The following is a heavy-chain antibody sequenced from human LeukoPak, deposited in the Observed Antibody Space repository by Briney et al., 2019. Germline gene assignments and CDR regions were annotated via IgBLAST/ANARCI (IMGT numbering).Heavy chain of an antibody. CDR1: GGSISSHY. J-gene: IGHJ4*02. Sequence: SETLSLTCTVSGGSISSHYWSWIRQPPGKGLEWIGYIYYSGTTNYNPSLKSRVTVSVDTSKNQFSLKLSSVTAADTAVYYCARGVYIAAAQYGYWGQGTLVTVSS. CDR3: ARGVYIAAAQYGY. CDR2: IYYSGTT. V-gene: IGHV4-59*11. D-gene: IGHD6-13*01.